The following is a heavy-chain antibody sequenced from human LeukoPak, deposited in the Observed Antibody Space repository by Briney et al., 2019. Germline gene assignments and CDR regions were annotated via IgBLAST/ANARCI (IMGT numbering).Heavy chain of an antibody. CDR2: ISNSGFTT. Sequence: GGSLRLSCAASGFTLSDYYVSWIRQAPGKGLEWVAFISNSGFTTYYADSVKGRFTVSRDNAKDSVSLQMDSLRADDTARYYCARVDSGGNSFDYWGQGAQVTVS. CDR1: GFTLSDYY. CDR3: ARVDSGGNSFDY. V-gene: IGHV3-11*01. D-gene: IGHD4/OR15-4a*01. J-gene: IGHJ4*02.